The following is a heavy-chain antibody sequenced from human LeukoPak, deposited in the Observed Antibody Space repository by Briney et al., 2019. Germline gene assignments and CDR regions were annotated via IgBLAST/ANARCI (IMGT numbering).Heavy chain of an antibody. D-gene: IGHD2-2*01. CDR1: GGTFSSYA. CDR3: AIDCSSTSCYDYYYYMDV. Sequence: ASVKVSCKASGGTFSSYAISWVRQAPGQGLEWMGGIIPIFGTANYAQKFQGRVTITADESTSTAYMELSSLRSEDTAVYYCAIDCSSTSCYDYYYYMDVWGKGTTVTVSS. V-gene: IGHV1-69*13. CDR2: IIPIFGTA. J-gene: IGHJ6*03.